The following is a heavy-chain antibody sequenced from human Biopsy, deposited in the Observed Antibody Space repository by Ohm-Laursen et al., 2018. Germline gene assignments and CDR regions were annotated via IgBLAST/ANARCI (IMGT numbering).Heavy chain of an antibody. CDR3: TRSAGYGYDY. V-gene: IGHV3-73*01. J-gene: IGHJ4*02. D-gene: IGHD5-12*01. CDR2: IKKKSNNDAT. CDR1: GFNLSAFA. Sequence: SLRLSCTASGFNLSAFALHWVRPASGRGLEWVGRIKKKSNNDATAYAESMKGRFSIFRDDSKSTSFLQMNSLKIEDTAVYFCTRSAGYGYDYWGQGILVTVSS.